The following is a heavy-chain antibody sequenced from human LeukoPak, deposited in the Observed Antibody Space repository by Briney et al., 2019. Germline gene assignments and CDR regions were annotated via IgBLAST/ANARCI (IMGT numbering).Heavy chain of an antibody. CDR2: ISYDGSNK. Sequence: GGSLRLSCAASGFTFSSYAMHWVRQAPGKGLEWVAVISYDGSNKYYADSVKGRFTISRDNSKNTLYLQMNSLRAEDTAVYYCARDKSPYSSSWYQNWFDPWGQGTLVTVSS. V-gene: IGHV3-30*04. CDR3: ARDKSPYSSSWYQNWFDP. J-gene: IGHJ5*02. CDR1: GFTFSSYA. D-gene: IGHD6-13*01.